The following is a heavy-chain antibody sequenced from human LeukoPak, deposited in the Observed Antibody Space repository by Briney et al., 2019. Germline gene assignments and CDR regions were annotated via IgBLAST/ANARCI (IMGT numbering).Heavy chain of an antibody. J-gene: IGHJ4*02. CDR1: GFTFSNYW. V-gene: IGHV3-7*01. CDR3: AKEDGWYRDY. Sequence: PRGSLRLSCAASGFTFSNYWMSWVRQAPGKGLEWLANIQQDGNVKNYVDSVKGRFTISRDNAKNSVYLQMSSLRAEDTAVYYCAKEDGWYRDYWGQGTLVTVSS. CDR2: IQQDGNVK. D-gene: IGHD6-19*01.